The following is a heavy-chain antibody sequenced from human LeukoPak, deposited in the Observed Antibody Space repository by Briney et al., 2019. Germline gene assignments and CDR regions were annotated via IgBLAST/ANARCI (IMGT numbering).Heavy chain of an antibody. J-gene: IGHJ4*02. CDR1: GFTFRNYG. CDR2: ISFDESSE. V-gene: IGHV3-30*18. CDR3: AKEVGYGSPYFDY. Sequence: GGSLRLSCAASGFTFRNYGMHWFRQAPGKGLEWVALISFDESSEYYADSVKGRFSISRDNSKNTLYLQMNNARVDDTAVYYCAKEVGYGSPYFDYWGQGTLVTVSS. D-gene: IGHD5-12*01.